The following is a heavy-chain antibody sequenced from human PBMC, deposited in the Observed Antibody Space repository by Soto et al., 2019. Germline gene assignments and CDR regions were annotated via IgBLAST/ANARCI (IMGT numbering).Heavy chain of an antibody. CDR2: IYYSGST. CDR1: GGSISSYY. Sequence: SETLSLTCTVSGGSISSYYWSWIRQPPGKGLEWIGYIYYSGSTNYNPSLKSRVTISVDTSKNQFSLELNSVTAADTAVYYCARVGPAFGGVIATRWFDPWGQGTLVTVSS. CDR3: ARVGPAFGGVIATRWFDP. V-gene: IGHV4-59*08. J-gene: IGHJ5*02. D-gene: IGHD3-16*02.